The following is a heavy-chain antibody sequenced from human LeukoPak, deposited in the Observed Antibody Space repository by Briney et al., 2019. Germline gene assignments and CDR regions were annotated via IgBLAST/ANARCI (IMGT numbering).Heavy chain of an antibody. CDR3: ASRSTYTYGRTGYFDY. V-gene: IGHV1-2*02. D-gene: IGHD5-18*01. J-gene: IGHJ4*02. Sequence: ASVKVSCKASGYTFTGYYMHWVRQAPGQGLEWMGWINPNSGGTNYAQKFQGRVTMTRETSISTAYMELSRLRSDDTAVYYCASRSTYTYGRTGYFDYWGQGTLVTASS. CDR1: GYTFTGYY. CDR2: INPNSGGT.